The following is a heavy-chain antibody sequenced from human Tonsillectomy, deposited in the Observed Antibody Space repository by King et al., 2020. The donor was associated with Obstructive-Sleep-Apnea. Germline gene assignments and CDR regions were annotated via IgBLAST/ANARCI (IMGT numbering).Heavy chain of an antibody. CDR1: GFTFSSYG. CDR2: IRYDGSNK. J-gene: IGHJ4*02. D-gene: IGHD6-13*01. Sequence: VQLVESGGGVVQPGGSLRLSCAASGFTFSSYGMHWVRQAPGKGLEWVAFIRYDGSNKYYADSVKGRFSICRDNSKNTLYLQMNSLRAEDTAVYYCAKDQGMYSSSWSDFDYWGQGTLVTVSS. V-gene: IGHV3-30*02. CDR3: AKDQGMYSSSWSDFDY.